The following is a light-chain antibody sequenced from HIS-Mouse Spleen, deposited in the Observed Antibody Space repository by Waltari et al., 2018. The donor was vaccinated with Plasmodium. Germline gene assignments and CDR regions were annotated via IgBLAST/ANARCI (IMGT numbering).Light chain of an antibody. J-gene: IGKJ2*01. CDR3: LQALQTPRYT. CDR1: QSLLHSNGYNY. CDR2: LGS. Sequence: DIVMTQSPLSLPVTPGEPASISCSSSQSLLHSNGYNYLDWYLQKPGQSPQRLIYLGSNRAAGVPDRFSCSGSGTDFTMKISRVEAEDAGVYYCLQALQTPRYTFGQGTKLEIK. V-gene: IGKV2-28*01.